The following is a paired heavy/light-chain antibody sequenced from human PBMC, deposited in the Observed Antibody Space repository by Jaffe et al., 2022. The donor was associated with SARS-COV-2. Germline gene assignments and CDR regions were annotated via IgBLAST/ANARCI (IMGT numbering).Heavy chain of an antibody. D-gene: IGHD6-19*01. CDR1: GFTFNNYA. J-gene: IGHJ4*02. CDR2: ISGSGNTT. V-gene: IGHV3-23*01. CDR3: VSTRGNGWTFDY. Sequence: EVKILESGGDLVQPGGSLRLSCAASGFTFNNYAMTWVRLGRGKGLEWLSGISGSGNTTYYADSVKGRFSISRDNSKSTVSLQMARLSSDDTAVYYCVSTRGNGWTFDYWGPGTLVTVSS.
Light chain of an antibody. J-gene: IGLJ3*02. V-gene: IGLV2-8*01. Sequence: QSALTQPPSASGSPGQSVSISCTGTQGGIVPHHDYVSWYQFRPGKAPKLIIYEIDRRPTGVPDRFSGSKSGNTASLTVSGLRGEDEADYYCSSYVSGNNWVFGGGTKLTVL. CDR2: EID. CDR3: SSYVSGNNWV. CDR1: QGGIVPHHDY.